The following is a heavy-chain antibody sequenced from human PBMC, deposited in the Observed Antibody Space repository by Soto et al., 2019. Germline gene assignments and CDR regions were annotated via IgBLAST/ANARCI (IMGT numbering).Heavy chain of an antibody. V-gene: IGHV3-23*01. CDR1: GFTFSNYA. J-gene: IGHJ4*02. D-gene: IGHD2-8*01. CDR2: ISGSGGST. Sequence: GGSLRLSCAASGFTFSNYAMSWVRQAPGKGLEWVSAISGSGGSTFYADSVKGRFTISRDNSKNTLYLQMNSLRAEDTAVYYCAKFAHCSHGVCYGETWYYFEYWGLGTLVTVSS. CDR3: AKFAHCSHGVCYGETWYYFEY.